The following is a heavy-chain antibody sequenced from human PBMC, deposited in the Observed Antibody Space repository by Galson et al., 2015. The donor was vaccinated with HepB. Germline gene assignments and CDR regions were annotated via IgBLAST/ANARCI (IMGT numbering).Heavy chain of an antibody. D-gene: IGHD2-2*03. Sequence: SLRLSCAASGFTFSSYAMHWVRQAPGKGLEWVAVISYDGSNKYYADSVKGRFTISRDNSKNTLYLQMNSLRAEDTAVYYCARWGLDIVVVPAAHREGWFDPWGQGTLVTVSS. CDR3: ARWGLDIVVVPAAHREGWFDP. CDR2: ISYDGSNK. CDR1: GFTFSSYA. V-gene: IGHV3-30-3*01. J-gene: IGHJ5*02.